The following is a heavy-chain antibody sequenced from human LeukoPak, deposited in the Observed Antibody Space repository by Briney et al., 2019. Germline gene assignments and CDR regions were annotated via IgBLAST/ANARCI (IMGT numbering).Heavy chain of an antibody. Sequence: ASVTVSCKASGYTFTSYGISWVRQAPGQGLEWMGWISAYNGNTNYAQKLQGRVTMTTDTSTSTAYMELRSLRSDDTAVYYCARKHTSRMTTVTTGGLDYWGQGTLVTVSS. CDR3: ARKHTSRMTTVTTGGLDY. CDR1: GYTFTSYG. D-gene: IGHD4-17*01. J-gene: IGHJ4*02. V-gene: IGHV1-18*01. CDR2: ISAYNGNT.